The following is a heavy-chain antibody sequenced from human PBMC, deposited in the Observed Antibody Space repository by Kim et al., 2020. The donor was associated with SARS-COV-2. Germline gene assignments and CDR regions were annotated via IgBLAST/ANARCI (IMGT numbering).Heavy chain of an antibody. Sequence: GGSLRLSCAASGFTFSSYSMNWVRQAPGKGLEWVSSISSSSSYIYYADSVKGRFTISRDNAKNSLYLQMNSLRAEDTAVYYCARDIVEARTDAFDIWGQGTMVTVSS. V-gene: IGHV3-21*01. D-gene: IGHD3-16*02. CDR1: GFTFSSYS. CDR3: ARDIVEARTDAFDI. J-gene: IGHJ3*02. CDR2: ISSSSSYI.